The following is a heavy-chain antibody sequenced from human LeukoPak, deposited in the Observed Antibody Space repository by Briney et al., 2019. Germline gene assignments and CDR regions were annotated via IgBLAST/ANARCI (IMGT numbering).Heavy chain of an antibody. CDR2: IYSSGGT. CDR1: GGSITAYY. V-gene: IGHV4-59*01. CDR3: ARDFCSGGSCFSYFHY. J-gene: IGHJ4*02. Sequence: SETLSLTCSVSGGSITAYYWNWIRQPPGKGLEWIGYIYSSGGTEYNPSLKSRDTISLDTSKNQFSLSLRSVTAADTAVYYCARDFCSGGSCFSYFHYWGQGTLVTVSS. D-gene: IGHD2-15*01.